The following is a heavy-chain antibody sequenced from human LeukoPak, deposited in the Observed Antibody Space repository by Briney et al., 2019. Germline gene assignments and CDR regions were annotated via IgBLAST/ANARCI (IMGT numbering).Heavy chain of an antibody. Sequence: GGSLGLSCVASGFTFSSSAMNWVRQAPGKGLEWVSSVGVNAGATYYADSVKGRFTLSRDHSKNTLYLQMNSLRAEDTAVYYCASMGYWGLGTLVTVSS. CDR3: ASMGY. V-gene: IGHV3-23*01. J-gene: IGHJ4*02. CDR2: VGVNAGAT. CDR1: GFTFSSSA.